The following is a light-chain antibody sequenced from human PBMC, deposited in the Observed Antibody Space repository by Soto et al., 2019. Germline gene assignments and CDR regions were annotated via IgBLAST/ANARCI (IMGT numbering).Light chain of an antibody. Sequence: SYELTQPLSVSVALGQTARITCGGNNIGTKNVHWYQQKPGQAPVLVIYRDNNRPSGIPERFSGSNSGNTATLTISRAQAGDEADYYCQVWDSSTYVFGTGTKLTV. J-gene: IGLJ1*01. CDR1: NIGTKN. V-gene: IGLV3-9*01. CDR3: QVWDSSTYV. CDR2: RDN.